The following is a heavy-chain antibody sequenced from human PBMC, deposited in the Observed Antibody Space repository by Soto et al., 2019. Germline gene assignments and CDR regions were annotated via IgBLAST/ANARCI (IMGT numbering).Heavy chain of an antibody. CDR3: ARGGAAAARAYYYYYGMDV. CDR2: IIPIFGTA. CDR1: GGTFSSYA. J-gene: IGHJ6*02. Sequence: SVKVSCKASGGTFSSYAISWVRQAPGQGLEWMGGIIPIFGTANYAQKFQGRVTITADESTSTAYMELSSLRSEDTAVYYCARGGAAAARAYYYYYGMDVWGQGTTVTVSS. V-gene: IGHV1-69*13. D-gene: IGHD6-13*01.